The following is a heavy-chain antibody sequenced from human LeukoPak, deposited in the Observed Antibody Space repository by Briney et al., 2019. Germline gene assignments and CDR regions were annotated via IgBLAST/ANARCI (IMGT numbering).Heavy chain of an antibody. CDR2: LSGSGGST. Sequence: PGGSLRLSCAASGFTFSSHAMSWVRQAPGKGLESASALSGSGGSTYYADSVKGRFTISRDNSKNTLYLQMNSLRAEDTAVYYCASSGRSGWHHWGQGTLVTVSS. V-gene: IGHV3-23*01. D-gene: IGHD6-19*01. CDR1: GFTFSSHA. J-gene: IGHJ4*02. CDR3: ASSGRSGWHH.